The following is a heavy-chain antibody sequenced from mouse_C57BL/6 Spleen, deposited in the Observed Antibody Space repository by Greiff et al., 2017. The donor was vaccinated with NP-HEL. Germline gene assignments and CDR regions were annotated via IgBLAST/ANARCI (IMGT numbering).Heavy chain of an antibody. Sequence: EVMLVESGGGLVKPGGSLKLSCAASGFTFSDYGMHWVRQAPEKGLEWVAYISSGSSTIYYADTVKGRFTISRDNAKNTLFLQMTSLRSEDTAMYYCARRPYDYDGYAMDYWGQGTSVTVSS. CDR1: GFTFSDYG. V-gene: IGHV5-17*01. J-gene: IGHJ4*01. CDR2: ISSGSSTI. CDR3: ARRPYDYDGYAMDY. D-gene: IGHD2-4*01.